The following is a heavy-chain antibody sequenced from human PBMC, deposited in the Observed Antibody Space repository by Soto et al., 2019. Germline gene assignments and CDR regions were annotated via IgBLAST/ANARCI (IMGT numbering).Heavy chain of an antibody. J-gene: IGHJ4*02. CDR3: ASTNYYDSSGYYYVYYFDY. V-gene: IGHV1-69*13. D-gene: IGHD3-22*01. Sequence: SVKVSCKASGGTFSSYAISWVRQAPGQGLEWMGGIIPIFGTANYAQKFQGRVTITADESTSTAYMELSSLRSEDTAVYYCASTNYYDSSGYYYVYYFDYWGQGTLVT. CDR2: IIPIFGTA. CDR1: GGTFSSYA.